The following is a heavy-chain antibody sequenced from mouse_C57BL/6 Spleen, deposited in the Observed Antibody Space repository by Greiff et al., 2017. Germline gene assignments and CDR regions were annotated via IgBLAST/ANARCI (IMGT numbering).Heavy chain of an antibody. CDR3: ASISPYCSPGMDY. CDR2: IWSGGST. V-gene: IGHV2-2*01. J-gene: IGHJ4*01. CDR1: GFSLTSYG. Sequence: QVKLQQSGPGLVQPSQSLSITCTVSGFSLTSYGVHWVRQSPGKGLEWLGVIWSGGSTDYNAAFISRLSISKDNSKSQVFFKMNSLQADDTAIYYCASISPYCSPGMDYWGQGTSVTVSS. D-gene: IGHD2-12*01.